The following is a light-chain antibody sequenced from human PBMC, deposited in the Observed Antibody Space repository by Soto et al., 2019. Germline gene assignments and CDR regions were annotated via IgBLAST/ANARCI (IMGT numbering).Light chain of an antibody. J-gene: IGLJ2*01. V-gene: IGLV2-14*01. Sequence: QSALTQPASVSGSPGQSITLSCTGTSSDVGGYNYVSWYQQHPGKAPKLMSYDVSNRPSGVSNRFSGSKSGNTASLTISGLQAEDEADYYCSSYTSSSSLVFGGGTKLTVL. CDR2: DVS. CDR3: SSYTSSSSLV. CDR1: SSDVGGYNY.